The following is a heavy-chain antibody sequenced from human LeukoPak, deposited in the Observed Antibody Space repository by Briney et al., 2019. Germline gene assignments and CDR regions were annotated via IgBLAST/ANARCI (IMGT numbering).Heavy chain of an antibody. CDR1: GFTFISYE. Sequence: PGGSLRLSCAASGFTFISYEMNWVRQAPGKGLEWVSHISTSGGTTYYADSVKGRFTISRDNSKNTLYLQMNSLRAEDTAVYYCAKDGVVVVAAGWFDPWGQGTLVTVSS. J-gene: IGHJ5*02. V-gene: IGHV3-48*03. CDR3: AKDGVVVVAAGWFDP. CDR2: ISTSGGTT. D-gene: IGHD2-15*01.